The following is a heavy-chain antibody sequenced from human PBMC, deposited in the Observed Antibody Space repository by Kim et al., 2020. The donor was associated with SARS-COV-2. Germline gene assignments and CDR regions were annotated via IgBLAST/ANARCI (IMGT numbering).Heavy chain of an antibody. CDR2: INAYNGNT. V-gene: IGHV1-18*01. Sequence: ASVKVSCKASGYTFTSYGINWVRQAPGQGLEWMGWINAYNGNTNYAQKLQGRVTMTTDTSTSTAYMELRSLRSDDTAVYYCARDLEVVITFGGVSKRGFDDWGQGTLVTVSS. CDR1: GYTFTSYG. J-gene: IGHJ4*01. CDR3: ARDLEVVITFGGVSKRGFDD. D-gene: IGHD3-16*01.